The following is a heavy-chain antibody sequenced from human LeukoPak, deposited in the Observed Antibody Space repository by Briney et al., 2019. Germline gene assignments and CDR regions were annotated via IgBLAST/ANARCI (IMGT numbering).Heavy chain of an antibody. CDR2: IYTGDSDT. CDR1: GYSFTSYW. CDR3: ARPVVITRVGAFDI. J-gene: IGHJ3*02. D-gene: IGHD3-22*01. Sequence: GESLKISCKGSGYSFTSYWIGWVRQMPGKCLEWMGIIYTGDSDTRYSPSCQGQATISADKSISTAYLQWSSLKASDTAMYYCARPVVITRVGAFDIWGQGTMVTVSS. V-gene: IGHV5-51*01.